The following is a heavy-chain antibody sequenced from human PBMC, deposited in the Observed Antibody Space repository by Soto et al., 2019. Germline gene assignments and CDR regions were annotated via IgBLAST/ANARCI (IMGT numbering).Heavy chain of an antibody. V-gene: IGHV3-23*01. CDR2: FSGSGGAT. Sequence: GGSLRLSCATSGFTFSTYAMSWVRQSPGRGLEWVSTFSGSGGATYYADSVKGRFTISKDNSKNTVYLQINSLRAEDTAVYYCAKSGMATRKRSPPYYFDYWGQGTLVTVSS. CDR3: AKSGMATRKRSPPYYFDY. J-gene: IGHJ4*02. CDR1: GFTFSTYA. D-gene: IGHD5-12*01.